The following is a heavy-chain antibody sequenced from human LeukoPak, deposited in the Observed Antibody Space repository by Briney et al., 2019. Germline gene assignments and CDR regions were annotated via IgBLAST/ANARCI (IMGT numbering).Heavy chain of an antibody. J-gene: IGHJ4*02. CDR3: ARDNSSSTREN. D-gene: IGHD6-13*01. V-gene: IGHV1-18*01. Sequence: ASVKVSCKASGYTFTSYGISWVRQAPGQGLEWMGWISGYNGNTNYAQKFQDRVTMTTDTSTSTVYMELRSLRSDDTAVYYCARDNSSSTRENWGQGTQVTVSS. CDR2: ISGYNGNT. CDR1: GYTFTSYG.